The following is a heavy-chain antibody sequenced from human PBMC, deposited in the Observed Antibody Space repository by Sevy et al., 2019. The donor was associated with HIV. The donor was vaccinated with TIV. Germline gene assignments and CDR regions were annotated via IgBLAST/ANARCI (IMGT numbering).Heavy chain of an antibody. D-gene: IGHD5-18*01. CDR2: ISGSGGST. J-gene: IGHJ6*03. V-gene: IGHV3-23*01. CDR3: AKAPRGYSYDLKPYYYYMHV. Sequence: GGSLRLSCAASGFTFSSYAMSWVRQAPGKGLEWVSAISGSGGSTYYADSVKGRFTISRDNSKNTLYLQMNSLRAEDTAVYYCAKAPRGYSYDLKPYYYYMHVWGKGTTVTVSS. CDR1: GFTFSSYA.